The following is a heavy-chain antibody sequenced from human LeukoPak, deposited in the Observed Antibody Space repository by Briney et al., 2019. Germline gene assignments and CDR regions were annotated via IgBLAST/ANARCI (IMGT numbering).Heavy chain of an antibody. CDR1: GGSISSYY. CDR2: IYYSGST. V-gene: IGHV4-59*08. D-gene: IGHD5-24*01. Sequence: PSETLSLTCTVSGGSISSYYWSWIRQPPGKGLEWIGYIYYSGSTNYNPSLKSRVTISVDTSKNQFSLKLSSVTAADTAVYYCARSGPRDGYTRTPFDIWGQGTMVTVSS. J-gene: IGHJ3*02. CDR3: ARSGPRDGYTRTPFDI.